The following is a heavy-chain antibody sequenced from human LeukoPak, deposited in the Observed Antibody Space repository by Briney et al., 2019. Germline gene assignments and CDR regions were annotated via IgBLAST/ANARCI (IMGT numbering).Heavy chain of an antibody. CDR1: GYTFSSYG. CDR2: ISGYNGNT. D-gene: IGHD3-10*01. J-gene: IGHJ4*02. Sequence: ASVKVSCKASGYTFSSYGISWVRQAPGQGLEWMGWISGYNGNTNYAQRLQGRVTMTTDTSTSTTYMELRSLRSDDTAMYYCARDGLDYGSGIDYWGQGTLVTVSS. CDR3: ARDGLDYGSGIDY. V-gene: IGHV1-18*01.